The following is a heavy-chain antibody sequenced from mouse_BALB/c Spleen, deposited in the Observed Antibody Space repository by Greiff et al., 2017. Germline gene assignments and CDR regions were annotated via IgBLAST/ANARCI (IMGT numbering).Heavy chain of an antibody. V-gene: IGHV5-17*02. Sequence: EVKLVESGGGLVQPGGSRKLSCAASGFTFSSFGMHWVRQAPEKGLEWVAYISSGSSTIYYADTVKGRFTISRDNPKNTLFLQMTSLRSEDTAMYYCARSRGSGTQFAYWGQGTLVTVSA. J-gene: IGHJ3*01. CDR1: GFTFSSFG. D-gene: IGHD4-1*01. CDR3: ARSRGSGTQFAY. CDR2: ISSGSSTI.